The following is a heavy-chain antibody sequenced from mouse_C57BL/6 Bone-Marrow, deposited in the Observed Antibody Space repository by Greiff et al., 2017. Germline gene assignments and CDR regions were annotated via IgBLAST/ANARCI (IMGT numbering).Heavy chain of an antibody. CDR1: GYTFTSYG. V-gene: IGHV1-81*01. CDR2: IYPRSGNT. Sequence: VQLQQSGAELARPGASVKLSCKASGYTFTSYGISWVKQRTGQGLEWIGEIYPRSGNTYYNEKFKGKATLTADKSSSTAYMEFRSLKSEDSAVYFCARITTVVSSYCYAMDYWGQGTSVTVSS. CDR3: ARITTVVSSYCYAMDY. D-gene: IGHD1-1*01. J-gene: IGHJ4*01.